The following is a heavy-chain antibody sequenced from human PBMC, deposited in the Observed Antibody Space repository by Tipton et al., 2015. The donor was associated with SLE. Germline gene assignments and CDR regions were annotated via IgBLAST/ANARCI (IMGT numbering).Heavy chain of an antibody. D-gene: IGHD3-22*01. Sequence: GSLRLSCAASGFTFSSYSMNWVRQAPGKGLEWVSSISSSSSYIYYADSVKGRFTISRDNSKNTLYLQMNSLRAEDTAVYYCAKETHYDSSGYAFDYWGQGTLVTVSP. CDR2: ISSSSSYI. V-gene: IGHV3-21*04. CDR1: GFTFSSYS. CDR3: AKETHYDSSGYAFDY. J-gene: IGHJ4*02.